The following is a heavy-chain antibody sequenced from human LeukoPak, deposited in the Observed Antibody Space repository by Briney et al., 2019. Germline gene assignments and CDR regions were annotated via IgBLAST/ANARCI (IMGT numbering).Heavy chain of an antibody. CDR1: GFTFSGFA. J-gene: IGHJ3*02. CDR3: ARGNSDAFDI. D-gene: IGHD4-23*01. Sequence: GGSLRLSCAASGFTFSGFAMTWVRQAPGKGLEWVAIIWYDGSYKYYADSVKGRFTVSRDNSKNTLYLQVNSLTAEDTAVYYSARGNSDAFDIWGQGTMVTVSS. CDR2: IWYDGSYK. V-gene: IGHV3-33*08.